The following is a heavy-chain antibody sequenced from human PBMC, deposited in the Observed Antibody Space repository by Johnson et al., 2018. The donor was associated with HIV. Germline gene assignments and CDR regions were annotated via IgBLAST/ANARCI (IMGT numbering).Heavy chain of an antibody. CDR3: ARDQGGNHNAFDI. CDR2: ISYDGSNK. CDR1: GFTFSSYA. J-gene: IGHJ3*02. V-gene: IGHV3-30-3*01. Sequence: QVQLVESGGGVVQPGRSLRLSCAASGFTFSSYAMHWVRQAPGKGLEWVAVISYDGSNKYYADSVKGRFTISRDNSKNTLYLQMNSLRAEDTAVYYRARDQGGNHNAFDIWGQGTMVTVSS. D-gene: IGHD1-14*01.